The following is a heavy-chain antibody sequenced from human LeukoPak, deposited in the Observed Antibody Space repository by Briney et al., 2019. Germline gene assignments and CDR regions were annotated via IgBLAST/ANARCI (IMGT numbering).Heavy chain of an antibody. D-gene: IGHD3-10*01. V-gene: IGHV1-2*02. Sequence: ASVKVSCKASGYTFTGYYMHWVRQAPGQGLEWMGWINPNSGGTNYAQKFQGRVTMTRDTSISTAYMELRRLRSDDTAVYYCARAGGEMWFGELGYYMDVWGKGTTVTISS. J-gene: IGHJ6*03. CDR3: ARAGGEMWFGELGYYMDV. CDR1: GYTFTGYY. CDR2: INPNSGGT.